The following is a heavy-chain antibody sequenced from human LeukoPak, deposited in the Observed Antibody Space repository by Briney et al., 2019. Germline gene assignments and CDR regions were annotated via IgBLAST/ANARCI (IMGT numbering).Heavy chain of an antibody. CDR2: IWYDGSIQ. J-gene: IGHJ4*02. CDR3: ARAGYCSGGSCYGSDY. CDR1: GFTFSSYG. D-gene: IGHD2-15*01. Sequence: GGSLRLSCAASGFTFSSYGMHWVRQAPGKGLEWVAAIWYDGSIQYYADSVKGRFTISSDNSKNTLYLQMDSLRAEDTAVYYCARAGYCSGGSCYGSDYWGQGTLVSVSS. V-gene: IGHV3-33*01.